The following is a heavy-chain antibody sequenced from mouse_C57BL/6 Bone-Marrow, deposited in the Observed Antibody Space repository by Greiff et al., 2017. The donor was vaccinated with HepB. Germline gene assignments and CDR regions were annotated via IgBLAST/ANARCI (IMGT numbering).Heavy chain of an antibody. V-gene: IGHV6-3*01. Sequence: EVKVEESGGGLVQPGGSMKLSCVASGFTFSNYWMNWVRQSPEKGLEWVAQIRLKSDNYATHYAESVKGRFTISRDDSKSSVYLQMNNLRAEDTGIYYCTWFWDWFAYWGQGTLVTVSA. CDR3: TWFWDWFAY. CDR2: IRLKSDNYAT. D-gene: IGHD4-1*01. J-gene: IGHJ3*01. CDR1: GFTFSNYW.